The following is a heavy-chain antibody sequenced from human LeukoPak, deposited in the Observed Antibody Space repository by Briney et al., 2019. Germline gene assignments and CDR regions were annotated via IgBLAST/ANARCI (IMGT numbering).Heavy chain of an antibody. Sequence: GGSLRLSCAASGFTFSSYWMSWVRQAPGKGLEWVANIKQDGSEKYYVDSVKGRFTISRDNAKNSLYLQMNSLRAEDTAVYYCAREPPDYYGSGSYFRAVHFDYWGQGTLVTVSS. CDR3: AREPPDYYGSGSYFRAVHFDY. CDR1: GFTFSSYW. D-gene: IGHD3-10*01. CDR2: IKQDGSEK. J-gene: IGHJ4*02. V-gene: IGHV3-7*01.